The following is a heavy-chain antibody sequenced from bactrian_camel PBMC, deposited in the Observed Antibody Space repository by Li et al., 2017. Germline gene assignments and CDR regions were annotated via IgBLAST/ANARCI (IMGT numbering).Heavy chain of an antibody. CDR2: IDSDGDA. CDR3: AAGTRCTWEPRWYNY. CDR1: GYTYDTHC. D-gene: IGHD1*01. J-gene: IGHJ4*01. V-gene: IGHV3S26*01. Sequence: VQLVESGGGSVQAGGSLRLSCAAPGYTYDTHCMGWLRQAPGKEREGLATIDSDGDAAYADSMKGRFTISRDNAKNTLYLQMNSLKPEVTAMYYCAAGTRCTWEPRWYNYWGQGTQVTVS.